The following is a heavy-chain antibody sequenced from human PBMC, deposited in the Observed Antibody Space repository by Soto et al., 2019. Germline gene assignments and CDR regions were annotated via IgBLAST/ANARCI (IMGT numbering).Heavy chain of an antibody. CDR2: IYYSGST. V-gene: IGHV4-61*08. J-gene: IGHJ4*02. D-gene: IGHD4-17*01. CDR3: ARDRYGDYVFDY. Sequence: PSETLSLTCTVSGGSISSGGYYWSWIRQHPGKGLEWIGYIYYSGSTNYNPSLKSRVTISVDTSKNQFSLRLSSVTAADTAVYYCARDRYGDYVFDYWGQGTLVTVSS. CDR1: GGSISSGGYY.